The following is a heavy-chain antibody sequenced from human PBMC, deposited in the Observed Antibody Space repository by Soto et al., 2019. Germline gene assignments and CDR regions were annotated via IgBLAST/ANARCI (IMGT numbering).Heavy chain of an antibody. V-gene: IGHV1-18*01. J-gene: IGHJ3*02. CDR3: ARDRWSRGELRAGFAVDI. CDR2: ISAYNGNT. Sequence: QVQLVQSGAEVKKPGASVKVSCKASGYTFTSYGISWVRQAPGQGLEWMGWISAYNGNTNYAQKLQGRVTMTTDTATSTADMERRSLRSDDTAVYYCARDRWSRGELRAGFAVDIWGQGTMVTVSS. CDR1: GYTFTSYG. D-gene: IGHD1-26*01.